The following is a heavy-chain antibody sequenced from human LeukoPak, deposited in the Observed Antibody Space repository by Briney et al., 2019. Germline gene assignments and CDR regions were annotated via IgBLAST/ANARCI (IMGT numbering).Heavy chain of an antibody. Sequence: GGSLRLSCAASGFNFVNTWMNWVRQAPGKGLEWVSYISSSGSTRYYADSVKGRFTISRDNAKNSLYLQMNSLRAEDTAVYYCARDTDVWGKGTTVSISS. V-gene: IGHV3-48*04. J-gene: IGHJ6*04. CDR3: ARDTDV. CDR1: GFNFVNTW. CDR2: ISSSGSTR.